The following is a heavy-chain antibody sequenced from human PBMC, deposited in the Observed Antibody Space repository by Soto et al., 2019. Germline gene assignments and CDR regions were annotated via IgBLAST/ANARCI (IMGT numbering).Heavy chain of an antibody. CDR1: GFTFSSYG. J-gene: IGHJ6*02. CDR2: ISYDGSNK. CDR3: AKDYGRRLPNYYYYGMDV. D-gene: IGHD6-25*01. V-gene: IGHV3-30*18. Sequence: PGGSLRLSCAASGFTFSSYGMHWVRQAPGKGLEWVAVISYDGSNKYYADSVKGRFTISRDNSKNTLYLQMNSLRAEDTAVYYCAKDYGRRLPNYYYYGMDVWGQGTTVTVSS.